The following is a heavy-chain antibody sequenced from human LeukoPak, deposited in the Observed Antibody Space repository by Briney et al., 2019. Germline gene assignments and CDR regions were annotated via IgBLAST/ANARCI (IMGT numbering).Heavy chain of an antibody. J-gene: IGHJ4*02. CDR1: GFTFSSYG. D-gene: IGHD6-19*01. Sequence: GRSLRLSCAASGFTFSSYGMHWVRQAPGKGLEWVAVISYDGTNKYDAYSVKGRFTISRDNSKNTLYLQMDRLRTEDTAVYYGARVELYASGWYGSSDYWGRGTLVAVSS. CDR3: ARVELYASGWYGSSDY. V-gene: IGHV3-30*03. CDR2: ISYDGTNK.